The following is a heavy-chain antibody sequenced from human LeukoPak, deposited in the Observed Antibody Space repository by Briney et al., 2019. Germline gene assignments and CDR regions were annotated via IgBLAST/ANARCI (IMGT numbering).Heavy chain of an antibody. Sequence: GGSLRLSCAASGFTFSSYWMHWVRQAPGKGLVWVSRSNDDGSSTTYADSVKGRFTISRDNAKNTLYLQMNSLRADDTAVYYCAREAEVGAPFDYWGQGTLVTVSS. D-gene: IGHD1-26*01. V-gene: IGHV3-74*01. CDR3: AREAEVGAPFDY. CDR2: SNDDGSST. CDR1: GFTFSSYW. J-gene: IGHJ4*02.